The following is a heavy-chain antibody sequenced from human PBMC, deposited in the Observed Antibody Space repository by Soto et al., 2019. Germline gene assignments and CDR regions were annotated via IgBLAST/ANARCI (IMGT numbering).Heavy chain of an antibody. CDR3: ARVKTYYYDRPYYFDY. Sequence: GGSLRLSCAASGFTVSSNYMSWVRQAPGKGLEWVSVIYSGGSTYYADSVKGRFTISRDNSKNTLYLQMNSLRAEDTAVYYCARVKTYYYDRPYYFDYWGQGTLVTV. CDR2: IYSGGST. V-gene: IGHV3-66*01. CDR1: GFTVSSNY. D-gene: IGHD3-22*01. J-gene: IGHJ4*02.